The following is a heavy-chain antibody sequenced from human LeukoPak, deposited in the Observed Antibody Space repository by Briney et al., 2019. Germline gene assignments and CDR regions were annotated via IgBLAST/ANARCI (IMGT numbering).Heavy chain of an antibody. V-gene: IGHV3-74*01. J-gene: IGHJ4*02. CDR1: GFTVSRFC. D-gene: IGHD3-22*01. CDR2: ITYEGSYI. Sequence: PGGSLRLSCAASGFTVSRFCMHWVRQAPGKGLEWVAGITYEGSYIYYAESVKGRFTISRDSGKSTLYLQMNSLRAEDTAVYSCGRDLTGPYDHWGQGTLVTVSS. CDR3: GRDLTGPYDH.